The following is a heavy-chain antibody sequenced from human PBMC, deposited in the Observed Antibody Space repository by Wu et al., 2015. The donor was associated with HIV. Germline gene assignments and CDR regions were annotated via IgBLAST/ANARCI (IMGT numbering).Heavy chain of an antibody. V-gene: IGHV1-2*02. CDR2: INYNSGGS. CDR3: ARVPIAPPRRWFDP. J-gene: IGHJ5*02. D-gene: IGHD6-13*01. Sequence: QVQLVQSGAEVKKPGASVKVSCKASGYTFTGYYIHWVRQAPGQGLEWMAWINYNSGGSNYAQMFQGRVTMTRDTSISTAYMELSRLRSDDTAVYYCARVPIAPPRRWFDPGAREPWVTVSS. CDR1: GYTFTGYY.